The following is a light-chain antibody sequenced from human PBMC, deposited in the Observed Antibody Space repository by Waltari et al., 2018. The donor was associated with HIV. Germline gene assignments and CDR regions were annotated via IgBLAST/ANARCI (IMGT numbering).Light chain of an antibody. Sequence: ENVLTQSPATLSLSPGERATLSCRASQNVSSYLAWYQQKPGQAPRLLIYGAPNRATGIPARFSGSGSGTDFTLTINSLEPEDFAVYYCQQRSNWPPRYSFGQGTKLEIK. CDR1: QNVSSY. V-gene: IGKV3-11*01. CDR2: GAP. J-gene: IGKJ2*03. CDR3: QQRSNWPPRYS.